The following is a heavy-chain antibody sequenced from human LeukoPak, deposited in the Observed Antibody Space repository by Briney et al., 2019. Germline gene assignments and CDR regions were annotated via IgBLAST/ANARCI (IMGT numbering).Heavy chain of an antibody. Sequence: SETLSLTCTVSGGSISSYYWSWIRQPPGKGLEWIGYIYYSGSTNYNPSLKSRVTISVDTSKNQFSLKLSSVTAADTAVYYCARQTTLRYFDWYAFDIWGRGTMVTVSS. CDR1: GGSISSYY. V-gene: IGHV4-59*01. CDR3: ARQTTLRYFDWYAFDI. J-gene: IGHJ3*02. D-gene: IGHD3-9*01. CDR2: IYYSGST.